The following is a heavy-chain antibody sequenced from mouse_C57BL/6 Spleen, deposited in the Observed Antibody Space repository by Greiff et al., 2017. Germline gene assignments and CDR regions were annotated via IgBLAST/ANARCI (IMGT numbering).Heavy chain of an antibody. CDR2: INPYNGGT. CDR1: GYTFTDYY. J-gene: IGHJ2*01. Sequence: VQLQQSGPVLVKPGASVKMSCKASGYTFTDYYMNWVKQSHGKSLEWIGVINPYNGGTSYNQKFKGKATLTVDKSSSTAYMELNSLTSEDSAVYYCARVTSYYFDYWGKGTTLTVSS. V-gene: IGHV1-19*01. CDR3: ARVTSYYFDY. D-gene: IGHD2-2*01.